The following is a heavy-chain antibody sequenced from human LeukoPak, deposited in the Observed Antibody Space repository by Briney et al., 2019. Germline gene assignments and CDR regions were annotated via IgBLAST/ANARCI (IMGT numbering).Heavy chain of an antibody. J-gene: IGHJ4*02. CDR2: INPNNGDT. Sequence: ASVKVSCKASGYTFTSQYMHGVGQAPGQGREWMGWINPNNGDTKYAQSFLGRVPMTRDTSTPTAYMELSSLRSDDTAVYFCASYPRSIPTPPFDYWGQGTLVTVSS. CDR1: GYTFTSQY. CDR3: ASYPRSIPTPPFDY. V-gene: IGHV1-2*02. D-gene: IGHD2-21*01.